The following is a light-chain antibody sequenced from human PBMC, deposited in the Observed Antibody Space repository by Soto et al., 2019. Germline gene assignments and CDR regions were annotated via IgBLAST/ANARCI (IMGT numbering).Light chain of an antibody. V-gene: IGKV3-20*01. CDR3: QQYDTSPIT. Sequence: EIVLTQSPATLSLSPGERATLSCRASQSVSSSHLAWYQQKPGQAPRLLIYGASSRATGIPDRFSGSGSGTDFTLTISRLEPEDFAVYYCQQYDTSPITFGGGTKVDI. J-gene: IGKJ4*01. CDR2: GAS. CDR1: QSVSSSH.